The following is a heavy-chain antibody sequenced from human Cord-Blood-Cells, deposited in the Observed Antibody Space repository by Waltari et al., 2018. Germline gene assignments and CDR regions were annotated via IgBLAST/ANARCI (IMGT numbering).Heavy chain of an antibody. D-gene: IGHD3-16*01. J-gene: IGHJ4*02. Sequence: EVQLLESGGGLVQPGGSLRLPCAASGFPFSSYALSWVRQAPGKGLEWVSAISGSGGSTYYADSVKGRFTISRDNSKNTLYLQMNSLRAEDTAVYYCAKDQGDSSFDYWGQGTLVTVSS. CDR1: GFPFSSYA. CDR2: ISGSGGST. V-gene: IGHV3-23*01. CDR3: AKDQGDSSFDY.